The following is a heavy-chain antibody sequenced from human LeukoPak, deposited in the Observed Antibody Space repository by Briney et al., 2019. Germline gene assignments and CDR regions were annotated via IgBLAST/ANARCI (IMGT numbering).Heavy chain of an antibody. V-gene: IGHV4-59*01. CDR1: GGSISSYY. CDR3: ARGPIWTAAAVRGNYYYMDV. D-gene: IGHD6-13*01. J-gene: IGHJ6*03. Sequence: SETLSLTCTVSGGSISSYYWSWIRQPPGKGLEWIGYIYYSGSTNYNPSLKSRVTISVDTSKNQFSLKLSSVTAADTAVYHCARGPIWTAAAVRGNYYYMDVWGKGTTVTVSS. CDR2: IYYSGST.